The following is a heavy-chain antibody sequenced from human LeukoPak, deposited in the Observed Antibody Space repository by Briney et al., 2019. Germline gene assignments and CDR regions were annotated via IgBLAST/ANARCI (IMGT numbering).Heavy chain of an antibody. CDR1: EFTVSGNY. CDR3: TSGYSYGYVDY. CDR2: IYSGGST. D-gene: IGHD5-18*01. V-gene: IGHV3-66*01. J-gene: IGHJ4*02. Sequence: PGGPLRLSCAASEFTVSGNYMSWVRQAPGKGLEWVSVIYSGGSTYYADSVKGRFTISRGNSKNTLYLQMNSLRAEDTAIYYCTSGYSYGYVDYWGQGTLVTVSS.